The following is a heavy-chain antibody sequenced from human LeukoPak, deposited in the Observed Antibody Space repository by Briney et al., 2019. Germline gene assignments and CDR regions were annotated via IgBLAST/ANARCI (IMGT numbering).Heavy chain of an antibody. Sequence: SETLSLTCAVYGGSFSGYYWSWLRQPPGKGLEWIGEINHSGSINYDPSLKSRVTISGDTAKNQFSLKLSCVTAADMALYYCARVPSPNDYWGQGTLVTVSS. V-gene: IGHV4-34*01. CDR1: GGSFSGYY. CDR3: ARVPSPNDY. J-gene: IGHJ4*02. CDR2: INHSGSI.